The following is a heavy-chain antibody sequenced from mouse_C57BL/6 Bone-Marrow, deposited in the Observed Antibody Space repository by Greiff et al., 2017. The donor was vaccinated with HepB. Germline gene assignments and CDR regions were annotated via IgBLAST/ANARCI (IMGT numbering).Heavy chain of an antibody. CDR1: GFNIKDDY. J-gene: IGHJ3*01. CDR2: IDPENGDT. D-gene: IGHD1-1*01. CDR3: TPPYYGSRGGFAY. V-gene: IGHV14-4*01. Sequence: EVMLVESGAELVRPGASVKLSCTASGFNIKDDYMHWVKQRPEQGLEWIGWIDPENGDTEYASKFQGKATITADTSSNTAYLQLSSLTSEDTAVYYCTPPYYGSRGGFAYWGQGTLVTVSA.